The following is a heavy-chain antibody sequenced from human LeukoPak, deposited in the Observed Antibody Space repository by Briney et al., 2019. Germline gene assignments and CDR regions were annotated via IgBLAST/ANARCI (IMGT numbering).Heavy chain of an antibody. D-gene: IGHD6-19*01. J-gene: IGHJ4*02. Sequence: RASVKVSCKASGGTFSSYAISWVRQAPGQGLEWMGGIIPIFGTANYAQKFQGRVTITADESTSTAYMELSSLRSEDTAVYYCATILVQQWLVRVFDYWGQGTLVTVSS. CDR3: ATILVQQWLVRVFDY. V-gene: IGHV1-69*13. CDR2: IIPIFGTA. CDR1: GGTFSSYA.